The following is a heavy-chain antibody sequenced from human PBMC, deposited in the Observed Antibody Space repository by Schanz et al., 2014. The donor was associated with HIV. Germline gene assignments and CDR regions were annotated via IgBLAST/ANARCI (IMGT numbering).Heavy chain of an antibody. V-gene: IGHV1-69*06. D-gene: IGHD3-10*01. CDR2: IIPIFGAV. J-gene: IGHJ4*02. CDR1: GGTFSSYA. Sequence: QVQLVQPGAEVKKPGSSVKVSCKASGGTFSSYAISWVRQAPGQGLEWMGGIIPIFGAVNYAQKFQGRVTMTRNTSINTAYMEVSGLKSDDTAVYYCARDQNVISMVRGVMGGVDYWGQGTLVTVSS. CDR3: ARDQNVISMVRGVMGGVDY.